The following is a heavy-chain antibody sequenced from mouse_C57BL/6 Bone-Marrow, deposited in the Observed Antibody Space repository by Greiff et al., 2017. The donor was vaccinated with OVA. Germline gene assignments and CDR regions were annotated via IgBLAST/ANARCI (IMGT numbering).Heavy chain of an antibody. V-gene: IGHV4-1*01. CDR1: GIDFSRYW. Sequence: EVKLEESGGGLVQPGGSLKLSCAASGIDFSRYWMSWVRRAPGKGLEWIGEINPDSSTINYAPSLKDKFIISRDNAKNTLYLQMSKVRSEDTALYYCARKRDYYGSSYLDYWGQGTTLTVSS. J-gene: IGHJ2*01. D-gene: IGHD1-1*01. CDR3: ARKRDYYGSSYLDY. CDR2: INPDSSTI.